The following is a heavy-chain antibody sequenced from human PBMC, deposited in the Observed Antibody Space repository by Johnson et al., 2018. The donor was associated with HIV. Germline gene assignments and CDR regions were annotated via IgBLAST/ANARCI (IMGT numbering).Heavy chain of an antibody. CDR1: GFIFDDYD. Sequence: VQLVESGGGLVRPGGSLRLSCAGSGFIFDDYDMTWVRQAPGKGLEWVSGINWNGGRTGYADSVKGRFTISRENVNSSLYLQMNSLRAEDTALYYCARQHSYDSSGQGGGLDVWGQGTMVTVSS. D-gene: IGHD3-22*01. CDR2: INWNGGRT. CDR3: ARQHSYDSSGQGGGLDV. V-gene: IGHV3-20*04. J-gene: IGHJ3*01.